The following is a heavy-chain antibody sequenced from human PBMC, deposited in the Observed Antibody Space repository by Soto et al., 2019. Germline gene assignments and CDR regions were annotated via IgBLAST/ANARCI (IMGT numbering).Heavy chain of an antibody. J-gene: IGHJ6*02. CDR2: ISAYNGNT. D-gene: IGHD2-2*02. CDR1: GYTFTSYG. Sequence: ASVKVSCKASGYTFTSYGISWVRQAPGQGLEWMGWISAYNGNTNYAQKLQGRVTMTTDTSTSTAYMELRSLRSDDTAVYYCARVVVPAARPYYYYGMDVWGQGTTVTVSS. CDR3: ARVVVPAARPYYYYGMDV. V-gene: IGHV1-18*01.